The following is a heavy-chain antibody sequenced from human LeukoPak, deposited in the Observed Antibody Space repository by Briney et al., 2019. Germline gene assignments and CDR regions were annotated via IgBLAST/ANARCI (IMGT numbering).Heavy chain of an antibody. V-gene: IGHV4-39*01. CDR1: GGSISSSSYY. CDR2: IYYSGST. D-gene: IGHD2-15*01. J-gene: IGHJ6*01. CDR3: ARHVMVVPAGVDV. Sequence: NASETLSLTCTVSGGSISSSSYYWGWIRQPPGKGLEWIGSIYYSGSTYYNPSLKSRVTISVDTSKNQFSLKLSSVTAADTAVYYCARHVMVVPAGVDVWGEGTTVTVSS.